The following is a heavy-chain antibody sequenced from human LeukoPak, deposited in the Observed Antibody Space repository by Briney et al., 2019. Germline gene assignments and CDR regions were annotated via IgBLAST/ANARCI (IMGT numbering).Heavy chain of an antibody. J-gene: IGHJ4*02. D-gene: IGHD3-16*01. CDR2: INTDTRGT. CDR3: ARAGAYHFDN. V-gene: IGHV3-74*01. CDR1: GFTFTEYW. Sequence: GGSLRLSCAASGFTFTEYWMHWVRQVPGKGLVWVSIINTDTRGTYYADSVKGRFTISRDNAKSTLYLQMDSLRAEDTAVYYCARAGAYHFDNWGQGTLVTVSS.